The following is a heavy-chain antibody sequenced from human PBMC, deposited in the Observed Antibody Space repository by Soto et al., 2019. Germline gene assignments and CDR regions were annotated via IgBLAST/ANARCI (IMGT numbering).Heavy chain of an antibody. CDR1: GGSISSGGYY. Sequence: PSETLSLTCTVSGGSISSGGYYWSWIRQHPGKGLEWIGYIYYSGSTYYNPSLKSRVTISVDTSKNQFSLKLSSVTAADTAVYYCARNPRMGYCSSTSCYDFYYYYGMDVWGQGTTVTVSS. D-gene: IGHD2-2*01. J-gene: IGHJ6*02. V-gene: IGHV4-30-4*08. CDR3: ARNPRMGYCSSTSCYDFYYYYGMDV. CDR2: IYYSGST.